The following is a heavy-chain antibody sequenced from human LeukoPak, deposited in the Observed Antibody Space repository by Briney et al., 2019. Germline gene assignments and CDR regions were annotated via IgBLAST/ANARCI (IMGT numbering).Heavy chain of an antibody. Sequence: PGGSLRLSCAASGFTFSNYVMLWVRQAPGKGLEWVTLISYDGRIQYSADSVKGRFTISRDNSKNTLSLQVNSLRAEDTAIYYCARTYQPWDVFDVWGQGTLVTVSS. J-gene: IGHJ3*01. CDR1: GFTFSNYV. D-gene: IGHD2-2*01. V-gene: IGHV3-30*04. CDR2: ISYDGRIQ. CDR3: ARTYQPWDVFDV.